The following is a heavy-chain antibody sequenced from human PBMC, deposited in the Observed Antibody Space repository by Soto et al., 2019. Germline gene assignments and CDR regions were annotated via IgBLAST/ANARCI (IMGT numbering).Heavy chain of an antibody. CDR2: IYYSGST. Sequence: SETLSLTCTVSGGSISSSSYYWGWIRQPPGKGLEWIGSIYYSGSTYYNPSLKSRVTISVDTSKNQFSLKLSSVTAADTAVYYCARHSSYYDILTGRPLFHYYHGMDVWGQGTTVTVSS. D-gene: IGHD3-9*01. CDR3: ARHSSYYDILTGRPLFHYYHGMDV. J-gene: IGHJ6*02. CDR1: GGSISSSSYY. V-gene: IGHV4-39*01.